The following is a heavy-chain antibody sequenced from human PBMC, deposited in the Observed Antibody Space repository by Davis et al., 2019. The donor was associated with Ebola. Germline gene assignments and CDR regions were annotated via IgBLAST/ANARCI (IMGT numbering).Heavy chain of an antibody. CDR2: ISYDGSNK. CDR3: ARLQRYSGSHSVDY. D-gene: IGHD1-26*01. CDR1: GFTFSSYA. J-gene: IGHJ4*02. V-gene: IGHV3-30-3*01. Sequence: PGGSLRLSCAASGFTFSSYAMHWVRQAPGKGLEWVAVISYDGSNKYYADSVKGRFTISRDNSKNTLYLQMNSLRAEDTAVYYCARLQRYSGSHSVDYWGQGTLVTVSS.